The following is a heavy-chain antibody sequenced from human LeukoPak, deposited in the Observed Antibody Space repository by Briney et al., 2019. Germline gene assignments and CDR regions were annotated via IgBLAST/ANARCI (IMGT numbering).Heavy chain of an antibody. CDR3: AGSGVYTGYDAFDI. V-gene: IGHV4-59*08. CDR2: IYYRGST. J-gene: IGHJ3*02. D-gene: IGHD6-13*01. CDR1: GGSINISY. Sequence: SETLSLTCTVSGGSINISYWSWIRQPPGKGLEWIGYIYYRGSTNYNPSLKSRVTISVDTSKSQYSLNLSSVTAADTAVYYCAGSGVYTGYDAFDIWGQGTRVTVSS.